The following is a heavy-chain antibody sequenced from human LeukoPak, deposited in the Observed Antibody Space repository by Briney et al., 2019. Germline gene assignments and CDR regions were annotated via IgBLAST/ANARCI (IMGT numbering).Heavy chain of an antibody. CDR1: GLTFSNYA. Sequence: GGSLRLSCAASGLTFSNYAMSWVRQAPGKGLEWISDIVGSGTKTNYADSVKGRFTISGDNSKNTLYLQMSSLRAEDTAVYYCAKDQLGLFDSWGQGTLVIVSS. CDR3: AKDQLGLFDS. V-gene: IGHV3-23*01. CDR2: IVGSGTKT. J-gene: IGHJ4*02. D-gene: IGHD6-13*01.